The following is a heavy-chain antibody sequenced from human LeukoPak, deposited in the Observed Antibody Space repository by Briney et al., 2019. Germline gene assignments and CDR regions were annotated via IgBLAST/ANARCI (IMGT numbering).Heavy chain of an antibody. V-gene: IGHV3-53*01. Sequence: GGSLRLSYAASGFTVSSNSMNWVRQAPGKGLEWVSVIYSRGDTYYADSVKGRFSISRDNSKNTLYLQMNSLRAEDTAVYYCARAGPYNQNSFDSWGQGTLVTVSS. J-gene: IGHJ4*02. CDR3: ARAGPYNQNSFDS. CDR1: GFTVSSNS. D-gene: IGHD5-24*01. CDR2: IYSRGDT.